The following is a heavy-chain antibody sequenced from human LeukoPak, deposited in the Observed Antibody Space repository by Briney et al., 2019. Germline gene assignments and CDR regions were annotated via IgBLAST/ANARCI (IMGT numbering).Heavy chain of an antibody. CDR3: ASAYCGGDCYPYFDH. CDR1: GGSISSGNYY. CDR2: IYTSGNT. Sequence: SETLSLTCTVSGGSISSGNYYWSWIRQPAGKGLEWIGRIYTSGNTNYNPSLKSRVTISVDTSKNQFSLKLSSVTAADTAVYYCASAYCGGDCYPYFDHWGQGTLVTVSS. V-gene: IGHV4-61*02. D-gene: IGHD2-21*01. J-gene: IGHJ4*02.